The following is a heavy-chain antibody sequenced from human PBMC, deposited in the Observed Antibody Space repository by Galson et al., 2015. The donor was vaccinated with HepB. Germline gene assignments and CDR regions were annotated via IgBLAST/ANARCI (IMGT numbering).Heavy chain of an antibody. V-gene: IGHV1-46*01. Sequence: SVKVSCKASGYTFTSYYMHWVRQAPGQGLEWMGIINPSGGSTSYAQKFQGRVTMTRDTSTSTVYMELSSLRSEDTAVYYCARARHTMVRGVKWIPYGMDVWGQGTTVTVSS. CDR3: ARARHTMVRGVKWIPYGMDV. CDR1: GYTFTSYY. D-gene: IGHD3-10*01. CDR2: INPSGGST. J-gene: IGHJ6*02.